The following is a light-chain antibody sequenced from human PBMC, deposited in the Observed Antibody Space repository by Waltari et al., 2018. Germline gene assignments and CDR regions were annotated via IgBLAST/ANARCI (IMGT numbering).Light chain of an antibody. CDR1: SSDAGCYNY. J-gene: IGLJ2*01. V-gene: IGLV2-11*01. Sequence: QSALTQPRSVSGSPGQSVTISCTGTSSDAGCYNYVSWYQQHPGKAPKLMIYDVNKRPSGVPDRFSGSKSGNTASLTISGLQAEDEADFYCCSYAGSYILVFGGGTKLTVL. CDR3: CSYAGSYILV. CDR2: DVN.